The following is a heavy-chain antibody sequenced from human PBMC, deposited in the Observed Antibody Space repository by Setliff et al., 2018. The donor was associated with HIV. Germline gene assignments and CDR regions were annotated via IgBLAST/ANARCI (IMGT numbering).Heavy chain of an antibody. Sequence: GGSLRLSCAASGFTFNNYALSWVRQAPGKGLEWLSVVSGNGGTTYSADSVKGRFTISRDSSRNMLFLQMNSLRAEDTAVYYCARDVTYGDYGHAFDIWGQGT. CDR3: ARDVTYGDYGHAFDI. D-gene: IGHD4-17*01. CDR1: GFTFNNYA. V-gene: IGHV3-23*01. J-gene: IGHJ3*02. CDR2: VSGNGGTT.